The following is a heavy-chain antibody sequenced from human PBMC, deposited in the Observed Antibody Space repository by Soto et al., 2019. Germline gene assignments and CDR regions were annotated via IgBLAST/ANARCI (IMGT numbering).Heavy chain of an antibody. CDR3: ARVEKLGRYFDWLVKDNWYDP. CDR2: MNPNSGNT. J-gene: IGHJ5*02. CDR1: GYTFTSYD. Sequence: ASVKVSCKASGYTFTSYDINWVRQATGQGLEWMGWMNPNSGNTGYAQKFQGRVTMTRNTSISTAYMELSSLRSEDTAVYYCARVEKLGRYFDWLVKDNWYDPWGQGPLVTVSS. V-gene: IGHV1-8*01. D-gene: IGHD3-9*01.